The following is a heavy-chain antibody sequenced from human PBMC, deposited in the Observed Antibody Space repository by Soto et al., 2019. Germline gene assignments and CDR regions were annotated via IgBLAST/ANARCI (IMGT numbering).Heavy chain of an antibody. CDR1: GGSFSGYY. CDR3: ARGYQSPKPVLPVAGLHLPVSSTKSYSTYYYYGMDV. CDR2: INHSVST. J-gene: IGHJ6*02. D-gene: IGHD6-19*01. Sequence: PSETLSLTCAVYGGSFSGYYWSWIRQPPGKGLEWIGEINHSVSTNYNPSLKSRVTISVDTSKNQFSLKLSSVTAADTAVYYCARGYQSPKPVLPVAGLHLPVSSTKSYSTYYYYGMDVWGQGTRVTVSS. V-gene: IGHV4-34*01.